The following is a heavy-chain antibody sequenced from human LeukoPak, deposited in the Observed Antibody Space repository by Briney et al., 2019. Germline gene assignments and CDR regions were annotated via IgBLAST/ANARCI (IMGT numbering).Heavy chain of an antibody. CDR3: ARRDISSGWSFDY. D-gene: IGHD6-19*01. V-gene: IGHV4-4*07. CDR1: GGSISNYH. J-gene: IGHJ4*02. CDR2: IHTSGST. Sequence: SETLSLTCTVSGGSISNYHWSWIRQPAGKGLERIGQIHTSGSTNYNPPLKSRVTMSIDTPENQLSLTIRPVTAADTAVYYCARRDISSGWSFDYWGQGTLVTVSS.